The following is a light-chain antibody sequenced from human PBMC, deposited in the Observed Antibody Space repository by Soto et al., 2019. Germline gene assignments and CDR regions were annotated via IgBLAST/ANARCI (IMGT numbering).Light chain of an antibody. CDR3: SSYAGSSNV. Sequence: QSVLTQPPSASGSPGQSVAISCTGTSSDVGGYNYVSWYQQHPGKAPKLMIYEVNKRPSGVPDRCSGSKSGNTASLTVSGLQVEDEADYDCSSYAGSSNVFGTGTKVTVL. V-gene: IGLV2-8*01. CDR2: EVN. J-gene: IGLJ1*01. CDR1: SSDVGGYNY.